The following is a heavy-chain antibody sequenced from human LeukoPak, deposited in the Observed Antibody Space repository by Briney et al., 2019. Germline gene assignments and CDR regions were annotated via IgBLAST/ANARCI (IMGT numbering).Heavy chain of an antibody. J-gene: IGHJ3*02. Sequence: GGSLRLSCAASGFTFSSYSMNWVRQAPGKGLEWVSSISSSSSYIYHADSVKGRFTISRDNAKNSLYLQMNSLRAEDTAVYYCARDYDSSGLDAFDIWGQGTMVTVSS. CDR1: GFTFSSYS. V-gene: IGHV3-21*01. CDR3: ARDYDSSGLDAFDI. D-gene: IGHD3-22*01. CDR2: ISSSSSYI.